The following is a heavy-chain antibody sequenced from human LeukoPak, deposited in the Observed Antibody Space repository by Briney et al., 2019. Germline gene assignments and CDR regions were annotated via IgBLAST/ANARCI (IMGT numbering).Heavy chain of an antibody. CDR2: IIPILGIA. Sequence: SVKVSCKASGGTFSSYAISWVRQAPGQGLAWMGRIIPILGIANYAQKFQGRVTITADKSTSTAYMELSGLRSEDTAVYYWARVVVPADGFDPGGQGPLVTVSS. D-gene: IGHD2-2*01. V-gene: IGHV1-69*04. J-gene: IGHJ5*02. CDR1: GGTFSSYA. CDR3: ARVVVPADGFDP.